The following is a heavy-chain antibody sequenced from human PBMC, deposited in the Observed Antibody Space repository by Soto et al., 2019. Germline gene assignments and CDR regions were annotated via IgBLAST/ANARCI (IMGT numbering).Heavy chain of an antibody. CDR1: GFTFSSYG. D-gene: IGHD6-13*01. CDR3: AKAEITAAAASGEYFQH. V-gene: IGHV3-30*18. J-gene: IGHJ1*01. Sequence: GGSLRLSCAASGFTFSSYGMHWVRQAPGKGLEWVAVISYDGSNKYYADSVKGRFTISRDNSKNTLYLQMNSLRAEDTAVYYCAKAEITAAAASGEYFQHWGQGTLVTVSS. CDR2: ISYDGSNK.